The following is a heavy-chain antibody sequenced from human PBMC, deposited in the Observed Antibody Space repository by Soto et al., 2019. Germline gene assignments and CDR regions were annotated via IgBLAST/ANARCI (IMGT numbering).Heavy chain of an antibody. D-gene: IGHD3-10*01. CDR3: ARDSANMVRGENHLDY. V-gene: IGHV1-18*01. CDR2: ISAYNGNT. CDR1: GYTFISYG. J-gene: IGHJ4*02. Sequence: QVQLVQSGAEVKKPGASVKVSCKASGYTFISYGISWVRQAPGQGLEWMGWISAYNGNTNYAQKLQGRVTMTTDTSTSTAYMELRSLRSDDTAVYYCARDSANMVRGENHLDYWGQGTLVTVSS.